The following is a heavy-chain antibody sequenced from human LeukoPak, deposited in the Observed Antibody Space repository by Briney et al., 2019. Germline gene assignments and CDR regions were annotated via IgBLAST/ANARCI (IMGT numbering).Heavy chain of an antibody. J-gene: IGHJ6*02. Sequence: ASVKVSCKASGYTFTSYGISWVRQAPGQGLKWMGWISAYNGNTNYAQKLQGRVTMTTDTSTSTAYMELRSLRSDDTAVYYCARGNLENIYYYGMDVWGQGTTVTVSS. CDR3: ARGNLENIYYYGMDV. D-gene: IGHD1-1*01. V-gene: IGHV1-18*01. CDR2: ISAYNGNT. CDR1: GYTFTSYG.